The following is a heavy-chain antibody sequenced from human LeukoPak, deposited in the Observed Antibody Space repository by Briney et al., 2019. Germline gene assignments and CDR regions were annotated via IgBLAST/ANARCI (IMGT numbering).Heavy chain of an antibody. CDR1: GDSFSGYY. CDR3: ARVSSAGIWDY. CDR2: IYTSGST. Sequence: SETLSLTCTVPGDSFSGYYWSWIRQPAGKGLEWIGRIYTSGSTNYNPSLKSRVTMSVDASNNQFSLKLSSVIAADTAVYYCARVSSAGIWDYWGQGTLVTVSS. J-gene: IGHJ4*02. D-gene: IGHD6-19*01. V-gene: IGHV4-4*07.